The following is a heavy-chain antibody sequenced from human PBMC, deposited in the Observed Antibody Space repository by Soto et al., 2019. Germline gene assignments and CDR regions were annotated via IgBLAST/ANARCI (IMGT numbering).Heavy chain of an antibody. CDR3: ARDKVILTGYERVRWFDP. D-gene: IGHD3-9*01. CDR2: VIAYNGNT. CDR1: GYTFTIYG. V-gene: IGHV1-18*01. Sequence: ASVKGSCKASGYTFTIYGISWVRQSPVQGLEWMGWVIAYNGNTNYAQKLQGRVTMTTDTSTSTAYMELMSLRYDDTAVYYCARDKVILTGYERVRWFDPWGQGTLVTVSS. J-gene: IGHJ5*02.